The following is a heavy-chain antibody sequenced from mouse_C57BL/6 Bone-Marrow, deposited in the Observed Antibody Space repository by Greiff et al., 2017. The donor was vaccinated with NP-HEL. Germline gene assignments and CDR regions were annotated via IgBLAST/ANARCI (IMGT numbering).Heavy chain of an antibody. CDR2: IHPNSGST. V-gene: IGHV1-64*01. Sequence: QVQLQQSGAELVKPGASVKLSCKASGYTFTSYWMHWVKQRPGQGLEWIGMIHPNSGSTNYNEKFKSKATLTVDKSSSTAYMQLSSLTSEDSAVYYCARDGTRRAWFAYWGQGTLVTVSA. CDR3: ARDGTRRAWFAY. CDR1: GYTFTSYW. D-gene: IGHD2-1*01. J-gene: IGHJ3*01.